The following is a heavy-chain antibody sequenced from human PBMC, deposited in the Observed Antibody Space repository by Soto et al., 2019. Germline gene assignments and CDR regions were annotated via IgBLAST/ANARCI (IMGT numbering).Heavy chain of an antibody. D-gene: IGHD6-13*01. CDR3: AREDILVAAAGMYFDY. Sequence: GGSPSLSCATSGFTFSSYTMHWVRQAPGKGLEWLAVISYDGSNKYYADSVKGRFTISRDNSKNTLYLQMNSLRAEDTAVYYCAREDILVAAAGMYFDYWGQGTLVTVSS. V-gene: IGHV3-30-3*01. J-gene: IGHJ4*02. CDR1: GFTFSSYT. CDR2: ISYDGSNK.